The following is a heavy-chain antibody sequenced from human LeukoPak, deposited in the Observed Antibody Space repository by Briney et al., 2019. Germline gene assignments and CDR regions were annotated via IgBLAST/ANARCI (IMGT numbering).Heavy chain of an antibody. J-gene: IGHJ4*02. D-gene: IGHD3-9*01. CDR3: ATYDILTGYSLDY. CDR2: ISPNSGGT. Sequence: GASVKVSCKASGYTFTGYYMHWVRQAPGQGLGWMGWISPNSGGTNYAQKFQGRVTMTRDTSISTAYMELSRLRSDDTAVYYCATYDILTGYSLDYWGQGTLVTVSS. V-gene: IGHV1-2*02. CDR1: GYTFTGYY.